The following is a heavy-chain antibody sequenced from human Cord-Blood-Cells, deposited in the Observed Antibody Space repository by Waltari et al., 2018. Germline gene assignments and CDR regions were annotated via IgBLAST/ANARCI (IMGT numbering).Heavy chain of an antibody. CDR1: GGSISSHY. J-gene: IGHJ3*02. Sequence: QVQLQESGPGLVKPSETLSLTCTVSGGSISSHYWSWIRQPPGKGLEGIGYIYYSGSTNSNPSRKSRVTISVDTSKNQFSLKLSSVTAADTAVYYCARDFGLEGAFDIWGQGTMVTVSS. CDR2: IYYSGST. V-gene: IGHV4-59*11. D-gene: IGHD3-16*01. CDR3: ARDFGLEGAFDI.